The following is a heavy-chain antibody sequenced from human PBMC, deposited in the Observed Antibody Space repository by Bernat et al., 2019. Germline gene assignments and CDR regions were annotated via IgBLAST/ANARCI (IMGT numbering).Heavy chain of an antibody. Sequence: QLQLQESGPGLVKPSETLSLTCTVSGGSISSSSYYWGWIRQPPGKGLEWIGSIYYSGSTYYNPSLKSRVTISVDTSKNQFSLKLSSVTAADTAVYYCARPSSSWDYYFDYWGQGALVTVSS. D-gene: IGHD6-13*01. CDR2: IYYSGST. CDR1: GGSISSSSYY. CDR3: ARPSSSWDYYFDY. J-gene: IGHJ4*02. V-gene: IGHV4-39*01.